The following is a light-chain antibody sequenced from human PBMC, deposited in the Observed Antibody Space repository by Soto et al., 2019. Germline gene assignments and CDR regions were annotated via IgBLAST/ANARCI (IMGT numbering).Light chain of an antibody. V-gene: IGKV3-15*01. J-gene: IGKJ4*01. Sequence: EIVMTQSPATLSVSPGERATLSCRASQSVSSNLAWYQQKPGQAPRLLIYFASTTATGIPARFSGSGSGTEFTLTISSLQSEDFAVYYCQQYNNWPLTFGGGTKVEIK. CDR1: QSVSSN. CDR3: QQYNNWPLT. CDR2: FAS.